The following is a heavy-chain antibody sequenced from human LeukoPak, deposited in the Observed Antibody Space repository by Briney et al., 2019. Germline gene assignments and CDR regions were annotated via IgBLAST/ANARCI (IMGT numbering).Heavy chain of an antibody. J-gene: IGHJ4*02. D-gene: IGHD6-13*01. V-gene: IGHV3-9*01. CDR2: ISWNSGSI. CDR1: GFTFDDYA. Sequence: GGSLRLSCAASGFTFDDYAMHWVRQAPGKGLEWVSGISWNSGSIGYADSVKGRLTISRDNAKNSLYLQMNSLRAEDTALYYCAKGFGTAAAGTVGYWGQGTLVTVSS. CDR3: AKGFGTAAAGTVGY.